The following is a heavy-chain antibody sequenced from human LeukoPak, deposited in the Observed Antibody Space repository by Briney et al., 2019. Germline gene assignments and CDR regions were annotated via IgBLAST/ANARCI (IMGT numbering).Heavy chain of an antibody. J-gene: IGHJ2*01. D-gene: IGHD3-9*01. Sequence: SETLSLTCTVSGGSISSYYWSWIRQPPGKGLEWIVYIYYSGSTNYNPSLKSRVTISVDTSKNQFSLKLSSVTAADTAVYYCARRILTGYPKYDWYFDLWGRGTLVTVSS. CDR3: ARRILTGYPKYDWYFDL. CDR2: IYYSGST. V-gene: IGHV4-59*01. CDR1: GGSISSYY.